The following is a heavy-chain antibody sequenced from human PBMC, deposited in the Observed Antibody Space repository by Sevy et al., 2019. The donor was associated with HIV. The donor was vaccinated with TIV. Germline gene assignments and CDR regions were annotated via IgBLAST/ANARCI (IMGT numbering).Heavy chain of an antibody. CDR1: GFTFDDYA. Sequence: GGSLRLSCAASGFTFDDYAMHWVRQAPGKGLEWVSGISWNSGSIGYADSVKDRFTISRDNAKNSLYLQMNSLRAEDTALYYCAKALLDRGYCSGGSCSQLLFDYWGQGTLVTVSS. J-gene: IGHJ4*02. V-gene: IGHV3-9*01. CDR3: AKALLDRGYCSGGSCSQLLFDY. CDR2: ISWNSGSI. D-gene: IGHD2-15*01.